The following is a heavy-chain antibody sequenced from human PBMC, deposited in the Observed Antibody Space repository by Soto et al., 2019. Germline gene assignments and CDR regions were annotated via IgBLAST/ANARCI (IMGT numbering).Heavy chain of an antibody. J-gene: IGHJ6*02. V-gene: IGHV1-69*01. CDR1: GGTFSSYA. D-gene: IGHD4-17*01. CDR2: IIPIFGTA. Sequence: QVQVVQSGAEVKKPGSSVKVSCKASGGTFSSYAISWVRQAPGQGLEWMGGIIPIFGTANYAQKFQGRVTITADESTSTAYMELSSLRSEDTAVYYCARSSLYGDYYYYYGMDVWGQGTTVTVSS. CDR3: ARSSLYGDYYYYYGMDV.